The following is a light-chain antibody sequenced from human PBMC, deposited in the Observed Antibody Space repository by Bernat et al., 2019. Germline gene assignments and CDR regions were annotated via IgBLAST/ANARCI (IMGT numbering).Light chain of an antibody. CDR1: QVIGTY. J-gene: IGKJ5*01. V-gene: IGKV1-9*01. CDR3: QHLDNYPFT. CDR2: GAS. Sequence: DIQLTQSPPFLSASVGDRVTITCRASQVIGTYLAWYQQKPGKAPNLLIYGASTLEAGVPSRFSGSGTGTEFTLTISSLKPEDVATYYCQHLDNYPFTFGQGTRLEI.